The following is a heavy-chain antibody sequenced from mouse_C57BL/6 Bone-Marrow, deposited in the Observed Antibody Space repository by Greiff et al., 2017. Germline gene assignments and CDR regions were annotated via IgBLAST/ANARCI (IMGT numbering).Heavy chain of an antibody. J-gene: IGHJ2*01. V-gene: IGHV8-12*01. CDR2: IYWDDDK. D-gene: IGHD2-4*01. CDR1: GFSLSTSGMG. CDR3: ARMVYDYDGDY. Sequence: QVTLKESGPGILQSSQTLSLTCSFSGFSLSTSGMGVSWIRQPSGKGLEWLAHIYWDDDKRSNPSLKSRLTISKDTSRNQVFLKITSVDTADTATYYCARMVYDYDGDYWGQGTTLTVSS.